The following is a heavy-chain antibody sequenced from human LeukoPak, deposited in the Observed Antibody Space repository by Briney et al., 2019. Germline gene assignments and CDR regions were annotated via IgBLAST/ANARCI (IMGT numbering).Heavy chain of an antibody. CDR1: GFTFSSYA. J-gene: IGHJ4*02. V-gene: IGHV3-23*01. Sequence: GGSLRLSCAASGFTFSSYAMSWVRQAPGKGLEWVSAISGSGGSTYYADSVKGRFTISRDNSKNTLYLQMNSLRAEDTAVYYCAPAVRGVHSFDYWGQGTLVTVSS. D-gene: IGHD3-10*01. CDR2: ISGSGGST. CDR3: APAVRGVHSFDY.